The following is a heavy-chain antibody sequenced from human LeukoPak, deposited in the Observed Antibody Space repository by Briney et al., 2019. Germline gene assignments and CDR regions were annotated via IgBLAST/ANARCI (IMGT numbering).Heavy chain of an antibody. Sequence: AASVKVSCKASGYTFTSYGISWVRQAPGQGLEWMGWISAYNGNTNCAQKLQGRVTMTTDTSTSTAYMELRSLRSDDTAVYYCARATYYDFWSGYFYYYYYMDVWGKGTTVTVSS. D-gene: IGHD3-3*01. CDR3: ARATYYDFWSGYFYYYYYMDV. V-gene: IGHV1-18*01. CDR1: GYTFTSYG. J-gene: IGHJ6*03. CDR2: ISAYNGNT.